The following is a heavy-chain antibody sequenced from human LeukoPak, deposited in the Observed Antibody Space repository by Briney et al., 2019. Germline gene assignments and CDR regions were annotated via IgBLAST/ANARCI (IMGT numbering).Heavy chain of an antibody. CDR1: GFTFSNYW. CDR2: INSDGSST. CDR3: ARGGDSSGYYPFDY. V-gene: IGHV3-74*01. Sequence: GGSLRLSCAASGFTFSNYWMHWVRQAPGKGLVWVSRINSDGSSTSYADSVKGRFTISRDNAKNTLYLQMNSLRAEDTAVYYCARGGDSSGYYPFDYWGQGTLVTVSS. D-gene: IGHD3-22*01. J-gene: IGHJ4*02.